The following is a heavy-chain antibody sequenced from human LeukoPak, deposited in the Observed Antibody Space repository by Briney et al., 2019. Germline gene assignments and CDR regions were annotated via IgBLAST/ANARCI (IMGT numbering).Heavy chain of an antibody. V-gene: IGHV4-34*01. D-gene: IGHD3-3*01. J-gene: IGHJ6*02. CDR3: ARGTRGGNYYGMDV. CDR2: INHSGST. Sequence: SETLSLTCAVYGGSFSGHSWSWIRQPPGKGLEWIGEINHSGSTNYNPSLKSRVTLSVDTSKNQFSLNLNSVTAADTAVYYCARGTRGGNYYGMDVWGQGTTVTVS. CDR1: GGSFSGHS.